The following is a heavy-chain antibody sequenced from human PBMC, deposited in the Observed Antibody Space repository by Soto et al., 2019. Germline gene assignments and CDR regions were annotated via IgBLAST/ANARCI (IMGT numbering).Heavy chain of an antibody. Sequence: RSLTCTVSGGSISSYYWSWIRQPPGKGLEWIGYIYYCGSTNYNPSLKSRVTISVDTSKNQFSLKLSSVTAADTAVYYCAREEHYYGSGSLGYWGQGTLVTVSS. CDR3: AREEHYYGSGSLGY. CDR2: IYYCGST. V-gene: IGHV4-59*01. CDR1: GGSISSYY. D-gene: IGHD3-10*01. J-gene: IGHJ4*02.